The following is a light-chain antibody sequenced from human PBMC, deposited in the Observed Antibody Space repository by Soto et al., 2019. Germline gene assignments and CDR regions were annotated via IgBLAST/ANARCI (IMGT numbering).Light chain of an antibody. CDR1: QNIIRY. Sequence: EIVMTQSPSTLSVSPGERVTLSCRASQNIIRYLAWYRQIPGQAPRLLIYDASNRATGIPDRFSGGGSGTDFTLTISSLEPEDFAVYYCQQRSNLPPTFGQGTRLEIK. CDR3: QQRSNLPPT. V-gene: IGKV3-11*01. CDR2: DAS. J-gene: IGKJ5*01.